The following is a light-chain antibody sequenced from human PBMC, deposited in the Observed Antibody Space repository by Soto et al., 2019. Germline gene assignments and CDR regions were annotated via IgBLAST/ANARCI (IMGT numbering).Light chain of an antibody. CDR1: QGLVYSDGNTF. CDR2: RFS. Sequence: DVVMTQSPLSLPVILGQPASISCRSSQGLVYSDGNTFLSWFQQRPGQSPRRLIYRFSKRDSGVPDRVIGSGSDTAFTLEISRGDAEDVGFYFCMQGTHWPWTVGQGTKVEIK. CDR3: MQGTHWPWT. J-gene: IGKJ1*01. V-gene: IGKV2-30*01.